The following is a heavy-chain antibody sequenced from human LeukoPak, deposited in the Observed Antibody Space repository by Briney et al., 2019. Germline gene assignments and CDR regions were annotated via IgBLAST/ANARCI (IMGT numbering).Heavy chain of an antibody. CDR2: IYYSGST. Sequence: SETLSLTCTVSGGXISSYYWSWIRQPPGKGLEWIGYIYYSGSTNYNPSLKSRVTISVDTSKNQFSLKLSSVTAADTAVYYCARDSSTLAATSYGMDVWGQGTTVTVSS. D-gene: IGHD2-15*01. CDR1: GGXISSYY. CDR3: ARDSSTLAATSYGMDV. J-gene: IGHJ6*02. V-gene: IGHV4-59*01.